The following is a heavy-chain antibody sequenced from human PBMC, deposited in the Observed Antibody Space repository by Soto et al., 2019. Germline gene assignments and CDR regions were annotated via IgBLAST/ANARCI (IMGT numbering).Heavy chain of an antibody. CDR2: ISNDGRGK. D-gene: IGHD2-15*01. J-gene: IGHJ4*02. V-gene: IGHV3-30*04. CDR3: ARDQCFGGGRSCYYFDF. Sequence: PGGSLRRSCAASGFTFTTYAIHWVRQAPGKGLEWVAVISNDGRGKYYADSVKGRFTISRDNSKNTLYLQMNSLRSDDTAVYYCARDQCFGGGRSCYYFDFWGQGTLVTVSS. CDR1: GFTFTTYA.